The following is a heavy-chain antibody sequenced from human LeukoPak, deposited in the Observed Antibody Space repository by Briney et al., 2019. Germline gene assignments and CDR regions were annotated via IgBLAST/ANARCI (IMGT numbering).Heavy chain of an antibody. D-gene: IGHD1-20*01. CDR3: AKVPLTGTTFDY. CDR2: ISSSSSYI. Sequence: GGSLRLSCAASGFTFSSYSMNWVRQAPGKGLEWVSSISSSSSYIYYADSSKGRFTISRDNSKNTLFLQVSSLRAEDTAVYYCAKVPLTGTTFDYWGQGTLVTFSS. CDR1: GFTFSSYS. V-gene: IGHV3-21*04. J-gene: IGHJ4*02.